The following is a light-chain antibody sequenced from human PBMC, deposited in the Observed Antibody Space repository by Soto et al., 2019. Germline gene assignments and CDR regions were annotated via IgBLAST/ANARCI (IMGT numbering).Light chain of an antibody. J-gene: IGKJ1*01. Sequence: DIQMTQSPSSVSASVGDRVTISCRASQGLSGRLAWYQQKPGKAPKFLIYDTSTLQSGVPSRFSGRGSGTDFTLPISSLQPEDFATYYCQQSSTFPRTFGPGTRVDIK. CDR1: QGLSGR. CDR3: QQSSTFPRT. CDR2: DTS. V-gene: IGKV1-12*01.